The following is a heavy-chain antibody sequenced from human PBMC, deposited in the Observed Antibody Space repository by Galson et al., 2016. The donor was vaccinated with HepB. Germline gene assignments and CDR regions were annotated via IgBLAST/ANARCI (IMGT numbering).Heavy chain of an antibody. CDR3: ARGASYGSGGYYTWFDP. CDR1: GYTFSNYG. CDR2: INAGNGYT. D-gene: IGHD3-10*01. J-gene: IGHJ5*02. V-gene: IGHV1-3*01. Sequence: SVKVFCKASGYTFSNYGIHWVRQAPGQGLDWMGWINAGNGYTKYSQKFQGRVTITRDTSASTAYMELSSLRYEDTAVYYCARGASYGSGGYYTWFDPWGQGTLVTVSS.